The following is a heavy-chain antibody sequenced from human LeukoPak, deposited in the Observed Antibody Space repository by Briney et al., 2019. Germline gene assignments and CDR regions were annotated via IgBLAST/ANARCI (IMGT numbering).Heavy chain of an antibody. V-gene: IGHV4-34*01. J-gene: IGHJ6*04. Sequence: SETLSLTCAVYGGSFSGYYWSWIRQPPGKGLEWVGEINHSGSTNYNPSLKSRVTISVDPSNNQFSLKLSSVTAADTAVYYCARIAGYSRVYYYYYYGMDVWGKGTTVTVSS. CDR2: INHSGST. CDR1: GGSFSGYY. CDR3: ARIAGYSRVYYYYYYGMDV. D-gene: IGHD6-13*01.